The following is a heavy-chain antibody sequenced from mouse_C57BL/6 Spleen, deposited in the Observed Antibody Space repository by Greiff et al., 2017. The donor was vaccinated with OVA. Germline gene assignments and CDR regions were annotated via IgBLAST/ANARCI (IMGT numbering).Heavy chain of an antibody. V-gene: IGHV5-17*01. CDR1: GFTFSDYG. Sequence: EVKLMESGGGLVKPGGSLKLSCAASGFTFSDYGMHWVRQAPEKGLEWVAYISSGSSTIYYADTVKGRFTISRDNAKNPLFLQMTSLRSEDTAMYYCAREDYAWFAYWGQGTLVTVSA. CDR2: ISSGSSTI. CDR3: AREDYAWFAY. D-gene: IGHD1-1*01. J-gene: IGHJ3*01.